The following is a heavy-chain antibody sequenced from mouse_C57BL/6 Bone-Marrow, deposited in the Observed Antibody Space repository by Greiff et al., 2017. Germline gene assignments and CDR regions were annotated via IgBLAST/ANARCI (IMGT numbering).Heavy chain of an antibody. CDR1: GFTFSNYW. Sequence: EVKLVESGGGLVQPGGSMKLSCVASGFTFSNYWMNWVRQSPEKGLEWVAQIRLKSDYYATHYAESVKGRFTISRDDSKSSVYLQMNNLRAEDTAIYYCPIYYCGSRYLYAMDYWGQGTSVTVSS. V-gene: IGHV6-3*01. D-gene: IGHD1-1*01. CDR2: IRLKSDYYAT. J-gene: IGHJ4*01. CDR3: PIYYCGSRYLYAMDY.